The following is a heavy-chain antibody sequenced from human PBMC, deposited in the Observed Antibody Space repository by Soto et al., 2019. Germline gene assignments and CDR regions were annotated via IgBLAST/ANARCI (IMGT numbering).Heavy chain of an antibody. D-gene: IGHD4-17*01. J-gene: IGHJ4*02. Sequence: EVQLLESGGGLVQPGGSLRLSCAAYGFTLSSYVMSWVRQAPGKGLEWVSAISGSGGSTYYADSVKGRFTISRDNSKNSLYLQMNSLRAEDTAVYYCARPTTVIYFDYWGQGTLVTVSS. V-gene: IGHV3-23*01. CDR3: ARPTTVIYFDY. CDR1: GFTLSSYV. CDR2: ISGSGGST.